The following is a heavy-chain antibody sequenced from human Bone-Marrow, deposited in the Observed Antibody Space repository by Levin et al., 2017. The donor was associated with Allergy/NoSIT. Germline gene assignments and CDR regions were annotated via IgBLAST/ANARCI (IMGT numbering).Heavy chain of an antibody. CDR3: ARDKSGTYFSFED. J-gene: IGHJ4*02. D-gene: IGHD1-26*01. CDR2: TYNNGKT. CDR1: GASMNTYY. V-gene: IGHV4-59*01. Sequence: PSETLSLTCTVSGASMNTYYWSWIRQPPGKGLEWIGYTYNNGKTNYNPSLKSRVTISVDTSKNQFSLKLNSVTAADTALYYCARDKSGTYFSFEDWGQGTLVTVSS.